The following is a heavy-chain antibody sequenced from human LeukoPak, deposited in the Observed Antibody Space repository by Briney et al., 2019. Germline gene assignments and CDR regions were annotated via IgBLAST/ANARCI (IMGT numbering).Heavy chain of an antibody. Sequence: GGSLRLPCAASGFTVSSNYMSWVRQAPGKGPEWVSVIYSGGSTYYADSVKGRFTISRDNSKNTLYLQMNSLRAEDTAVYYCARGAGHIAAALDYWGQGTLVTVSS. CDR1: GFTVSSNY. CDR2: IYSGGST. J-gene: IGHJ4*02. CDR3: ARGAGHIAAALDY. V-gene: IGHV3-53*01. D-gene: IGHD6-13*01.